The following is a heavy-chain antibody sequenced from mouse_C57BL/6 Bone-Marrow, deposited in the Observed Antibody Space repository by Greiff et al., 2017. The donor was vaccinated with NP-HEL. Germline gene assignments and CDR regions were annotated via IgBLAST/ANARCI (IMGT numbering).Heavy chain of an antibody. CDR1: GYTFTDYY. D-gene: IGHD1-1*01. J-gene: IGHJ2*01. V-gene: IGHV1-26*01. CDR2: INPNNGGT. CDR3: ARVFITTLPFDY. Sequence: EVQLQQSGPELVKPGASVKISCKASGYTFTDYYMNWVKQSHGKSLEWIGDINPNNGGTSYNQKFKGKATLTVDKSSSTAYMELRSLTSEDSAVYYCARVFITTLPFDYWGQGTTLTVSS.